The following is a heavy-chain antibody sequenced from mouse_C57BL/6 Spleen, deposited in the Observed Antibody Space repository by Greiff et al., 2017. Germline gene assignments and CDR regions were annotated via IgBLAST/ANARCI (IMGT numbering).Heavy chain of an antibody. CDR1: GYTFTSYW. J-gene: IGHJ1*03. D-gene: IGHD1-1*01. V-gene: IGHV1-9*01. CDR2: IFPGNGST. CDR3: ASNENYGGSSHWYFDV. Sequence: QVQLQQPGAELVKPGASVKLSCKASGYTFTSYWMHWVKQRPGHGLEWIGEIFPGNGSTNYNEKFKGKATFTADTSSNTAYMQLSSLTTEDSAVYYCASNENYGGSSHWYFDVWGTGTTVTVSS.